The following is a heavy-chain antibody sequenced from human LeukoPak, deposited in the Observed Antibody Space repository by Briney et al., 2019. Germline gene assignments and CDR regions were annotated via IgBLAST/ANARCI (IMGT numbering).Heavy chain of an antibody. J-gene: IGHJ5*02. CDR3: TRDSGTYNWLDP. V-gene: IGHV3-73*01. D-gene: IGHD1-26*01. CDR2: IDKKDNFYAT. Sequence: GGSLKLSCAASGFTFSGSAIHWVRQSSGKGLEWVGHIDKKDNFYATTSAASVTGRFTISRDDSKNTAYLQMNSLKTEDTALYYCTRDSGTYNWLDPWGQGTLVTVSS. CDR1: GFTFSGSA.